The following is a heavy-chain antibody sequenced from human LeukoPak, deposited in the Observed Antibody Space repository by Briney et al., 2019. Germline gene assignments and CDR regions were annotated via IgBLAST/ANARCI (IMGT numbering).Heavy chain of an antibody. CDR3: ARGGGYCSGGSRYDYYYYYYMDV. CDR1: GGSISSYY. J-gene: IGHJ6*03. Sequence: PSETLSLTCTVSGGSISSYYWSWIRQPPGKGLEWIGYIYYSGSTNYNPSLKSRVTISVDTSKNQFSLKLSSVTAADTAVYYCARGGGYCSGGSRYDYYYYYYMDVWGKGTTVTVSS. D-gene: IGHD2-15*01. CDR2: IYYSGST. V-gene: IGHV4-59*01.